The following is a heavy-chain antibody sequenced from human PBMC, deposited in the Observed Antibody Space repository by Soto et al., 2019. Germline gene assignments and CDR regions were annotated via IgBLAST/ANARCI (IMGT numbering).Heavy chain of an antibody. J-gene: IGHJ4*02. CDR1: GFTFSRYW. V-gene: IGHV3-7*01. CDR3: ASSHYGDL. CDR2: IKQDGSEK. Sequence: EVQLVEFGGGLVQPGGSLRLSCAASGFTFSRYWMSWVRQAPGKGLEWVANIKQDGSEKYYVDSVKGRFTISRDNAKNSLYLQMNSLRAEDTAVYYCASSHYGDLWGQGTLVTVSS.